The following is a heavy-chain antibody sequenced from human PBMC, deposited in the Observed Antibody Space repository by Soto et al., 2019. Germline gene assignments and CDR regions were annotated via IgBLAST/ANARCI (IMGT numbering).Heavy chain of an antibody. CDR1: GFTFTAYY. CDR2: INLNTGRT. V-gene: IGHV1-2*02. CDR3: ARRSLTDLKYFDS. Sequence: ASVKVSCKASGFTFTAYYMHWVRQAPGQGLEWMGWINLNTGRTYSTPNFQGRVTMTRDTSSSTAYMELSSLRSGDTAVHYCARRSLTDLKYFDSWGQGTLVTVSS. J-gene: IGHJ4*02.